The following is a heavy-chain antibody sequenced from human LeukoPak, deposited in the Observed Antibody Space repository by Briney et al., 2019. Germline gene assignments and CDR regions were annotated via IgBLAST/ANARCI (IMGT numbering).Heavy chain of an antibody. D-gene: IGHD3-3*01. CDR3: ARDEAIFGAGYYYGMDV. Sequence: SQTLSLTCIVSGGSISSGGHYWSWLRQHPGKGLEWIGYINYSGSTYYNPSLKSRVTISVDTSQNQFSLKLSSVTAADTAVYYCARDEAIFGAGYYYGMDVWGQGTTVTVSS. V-gene: IGHV4-31*03. CDR1: GGSISSGGHY. J-gene: IGHJ6*02. CDR2: INYSGST.